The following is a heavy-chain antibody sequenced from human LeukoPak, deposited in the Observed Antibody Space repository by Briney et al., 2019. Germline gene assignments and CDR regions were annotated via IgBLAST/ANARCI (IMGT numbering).Heavy chain of an antibody. CDR2: INPSGGST. V-gene: IGHV1-46*01. D-gene: IGHD3-22*01. Sequence: ASVKVPCKASGYTFTSYYMHWVRQAPGQGLEWMGIINPSGGSTSYAQKFQGRVTMTSDTSTSTVYMELSSLRSEDTAVYYCARANYYDSSGYSLYYFDYWGQGTLVTVSS. CDR3: ARANYYDSSGYSLYYFDY. J-gene: IGHJ4*02. CDR1: GYTFTSYY.